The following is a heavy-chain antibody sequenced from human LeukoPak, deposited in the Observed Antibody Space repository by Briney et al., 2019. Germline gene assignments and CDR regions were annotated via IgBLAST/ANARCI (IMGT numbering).Heavy chain of an antibody. D-gene: IGHD1-1*01. V-gene: IGHV1-18*01. Sequence: GASVKVSCKASGYTFTNYGMSWVRQAPGQGLEWMGWISGYNGNTNYAQKLQGRITMSTDTSTNTAYMELRSLRSDDTAVYYCARDPDIDHSWNYYYYYMDVWGKGTTITVSS. J-gene: IGHJ6*03. CDR2: ISGYNGNT. CDR3: ARDPDIDHSWNYYYYYMDV. CDR1: GYTFTNYG.